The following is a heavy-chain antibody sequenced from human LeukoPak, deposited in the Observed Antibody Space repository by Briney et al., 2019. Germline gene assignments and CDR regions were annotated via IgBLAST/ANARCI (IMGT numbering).Heavy chain of an antibody. J-gene: IGHJ4*02. Sequence: PSETLSLTCTVSGGSISSSSYYWGWIRQPPGKGLEWIGSIYYSGSTYYNPSLKSRVTISVDTSKNQFSLKLSSVTAADTAVYYCARQGTIFIPFDYWGQGTLVTVSS. D-gene: IGHD3-3*01. CDR3: ARQGTIFIPFDY. CDR2: IYYSGST. CDR1: GGSISSSSYY. V-gene: IGHV4-39*01.